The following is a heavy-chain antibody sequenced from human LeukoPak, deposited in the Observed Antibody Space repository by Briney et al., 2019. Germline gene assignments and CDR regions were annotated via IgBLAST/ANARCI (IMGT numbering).Heavy chain of an antibody. CDR3: ARERGWEPYCFDY. CDR1: GGSISSGSYY. D-gene: IGHD1-26*01. J-gene: IGHJ4*02. Sequence: PSETLSLTCTVSGGSISSGSYYWSWIRQPAGKGLEWIGRIYTSGSTNYNPSLKTRLTISVDMSKNQFSLKLSSVTAADTAVYFCARERGWEPYCFDYWGQGTLVTVSS. CDR2: IYTSGST. V-gene: IGHV4-61*02.